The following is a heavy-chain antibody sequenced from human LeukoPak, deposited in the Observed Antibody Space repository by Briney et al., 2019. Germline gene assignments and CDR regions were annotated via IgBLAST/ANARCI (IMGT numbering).Heavy chain of an antibody. CDR2: INPNSGGT. J-gene: IGHJ4*02. Sequence: ASVKVSCKASGYTFTGFYMHWVRQAPGQGLEWMGWINPNSGGTNYTQKFQGRVTMTRDTSINTAYMELSSLRSDDTAVYYCAREEVSVISDTCCSGLGYWGQGTLVTVSS. CDR3: AREEVSVISDTCCSGLGY. V-gene: IGHV1-2*02. CDR1: GYTFTGFY. D-gene: IGHD3-10*01.